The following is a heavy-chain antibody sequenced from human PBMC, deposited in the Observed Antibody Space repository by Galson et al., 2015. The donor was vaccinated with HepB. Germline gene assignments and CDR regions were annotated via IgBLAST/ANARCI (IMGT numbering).Heavy chain of an antibody. CDR3: TRVSRNMYFDSSGIFDI. Sequence: SLRLSCAASGFTFGDYALTWFRQAPGKGLEWVSLIRSKPYGGTTEYAASAKGRFTISRDDSKSIAFLQMNSLRTEDTAVYYCTRVSRNMYFDSSGIFDIWGQGTLVTVSS. CDR1: GFTFGDYA. D-gene: IGHD3-22*01. CDR2: IRSKPYGGTT. J-gene: IGHJ4*02. V-gene: IGHV3-49*03.